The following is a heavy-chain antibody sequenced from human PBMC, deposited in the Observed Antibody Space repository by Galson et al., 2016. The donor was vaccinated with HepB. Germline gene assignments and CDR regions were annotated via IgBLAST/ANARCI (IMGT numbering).Heavy chain of an antibody. CDR3: AKDSTDYYDGSGYYSYFDY. Sequence: SLRLSCAASGFTFSSYAMTWVRQAPGKGLVWVSAISGRTGNTYYADLVKGRFTISRDKSKNTLYLQMNSLRVDDTAVYYCAKDSTDYYDGSGYYSYFDYWGQGTLVTVSS. CDR1: GFTFSSYA. J-gene: IGHJ4*02. CDR2: ISGRTGNT. V-gene: IGHV3-23*01. D-gene: IGHD3-22*01.